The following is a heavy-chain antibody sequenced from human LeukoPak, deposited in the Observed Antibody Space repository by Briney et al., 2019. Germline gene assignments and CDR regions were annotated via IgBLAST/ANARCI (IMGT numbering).Heavy chain of an antibody. CDR3: ARDGTMVWGVYYGMDV. V-gene: IGHV3-7*03. D-gene: IGHD3-10*01. J-gene: IGHJ6*04. CDR1: GFTFSSYW. CDR2: IKQDGSEK. Sequence: GGSLRLTCAASGFTFSSYWMSWVRQAPGKGLEWVANIKQDGSEKYYVDSVKGRFTIFRDNAKNSLYLQMNSLRAEDTAVYYCARDGTMVWGVYYGMDVWGKGTTVTVSS.